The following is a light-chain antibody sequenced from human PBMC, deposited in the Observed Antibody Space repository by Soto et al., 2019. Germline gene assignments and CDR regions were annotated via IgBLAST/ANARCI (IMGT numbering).Light chain of an antibody. V-gene: IGKV1-5*03. Sequence: DIQMTQSPYTLSADVGDRVTITCRASQSISSLLAWYQQKPGKAPKFLIYKASSLQSGVPSRFSGSGYGTEFTLTITSLQPDDFATYYCHQYYSFPRPFGEGTKVDIK. CDR3: HQYYSFPRP. CDR2: KAS. J-gene: IGKJ1*01. CDR1: QSISSL.